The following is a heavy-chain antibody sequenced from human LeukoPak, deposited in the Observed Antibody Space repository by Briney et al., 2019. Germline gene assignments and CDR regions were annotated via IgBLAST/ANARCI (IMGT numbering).Heavy chain of an antibody. V-gene: IGHV1-69*05. CDR3: ARTEKEMDFWFDP. J-gene: IGHJ5*02. CDR2: IIPIFGTA. CDR1: GGTFSSYA. D-gene: IGHD5-24*01. Sequence: GAPVKVPCKASGGTFSSYATSWVRQAPGQGLEWMGGIIPIFGTANYAQKFQGRVTITTDESTSTAYMELSSLRSEDTAVYYCARTEKEMDFWFDPWGQGTLVTVSS.